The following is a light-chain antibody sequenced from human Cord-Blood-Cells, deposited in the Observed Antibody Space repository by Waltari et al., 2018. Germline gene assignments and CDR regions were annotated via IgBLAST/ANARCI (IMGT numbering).Light chain of an antibody. CDR1: SSNIGSNT. CDR3: AAWDDSLNGPV. V-gene: IGLV1-44*01. J-gene: IGLJ2*01. CDR2: SNN. Sequence: QSVLTQPPSASGTPGQRVTISCSGSSSNIGSNTVNWYQQLPGTAPTLLLYSNNQRPSGVPDRFSGSESGTSASLAISGLQSEDEADYYCAAWDDSLNGPVFGGGTKLTVL.